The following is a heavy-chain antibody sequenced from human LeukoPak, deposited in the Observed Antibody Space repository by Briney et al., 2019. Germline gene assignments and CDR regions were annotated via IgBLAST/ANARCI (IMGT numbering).Heavy chain of an antibody. CDR1: GFTSSSYS. Sequence: GGSLRLSCAASGFTSSSYSMNWVRQAPGKGLEWISYISNSSSTMFYADSVKGRFTISRDNAKNSLYLQMNSLRAEDTAVYYCASGVSSTSCYVDYWGQGTLVTVSS. J-gene: IGHJ4*02. V-gene: IGHV3-48*01. D-gene: IGHD2-2*01. CDR2: ISNSSSTM. CDR3: ASGVSSTSCYVDY.